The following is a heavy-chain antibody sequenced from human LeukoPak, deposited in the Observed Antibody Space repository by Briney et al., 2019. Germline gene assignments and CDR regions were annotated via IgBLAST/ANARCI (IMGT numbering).Heavy chain of an antibody. J-gene: IGHJ6*03. D-gene: IGHD3-10*01. V-gene: IGHV4-61*01. CDR2: IYYTGST. CDR3: ARDGYYYGSGSPGGGYYYYYMDV. CDR1: GGSISSSSYY. Sequence: PSETLPLTCTVSGGSISSSSYYWGWIRQPPGKGLEWIGYIYYTGSTNYNSSLKSRVTISLDTSKKQFSLKLKSVTAADTAVYYCARDGYYYGSGSPGGGYYYYYMDVWGKGTTVTISS.